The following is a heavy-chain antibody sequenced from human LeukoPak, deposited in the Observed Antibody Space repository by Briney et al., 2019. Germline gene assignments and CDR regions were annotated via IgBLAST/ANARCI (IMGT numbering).Heavy chain of an antibody. CDR3: AREGLRGGDDY. V-gene: IGHV3-48*01. CDR2: ISSSTSTI. CDR1: GFTFSSHS. D-gene: IGHD3-16*01. J-gene: IGHJ4*02. Sequence: GGSLRLSCAASGFTFSSHSMNWVRQAPGKGLEWVSYISSSTSTIYYADSVKGRFTISRDNAKNSLYLQMNSLRAEDTAVYYCAREGLRGGDDYWGQGTLATVSS.